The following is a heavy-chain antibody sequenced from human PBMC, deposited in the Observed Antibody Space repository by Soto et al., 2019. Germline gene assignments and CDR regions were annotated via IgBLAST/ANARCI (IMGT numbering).Heavy chain of an antibody. CDR1: RDTFNKYA. D-gene: IGHD3-16*01. CDR2: IIPIFSSR. V-gene: IGHV1-69*01. Sequence: QVQLVQSGAEVKKPGSSVKVSCKTSRDTFNKYAFNWVRQAPGQGLEWMGWIIPIFSSRNYAEKFQGRVTITADDSTSTAYMELRSLRFEDTDGYYCARGETYLGVWGQVTTVTVSS. CDR3: ARGETYLGV. J-gene: IGHJ6*02.